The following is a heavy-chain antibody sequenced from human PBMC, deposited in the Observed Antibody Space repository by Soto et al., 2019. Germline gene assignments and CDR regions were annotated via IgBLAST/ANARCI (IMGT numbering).Heavy chain of an antibody. Sequence: QLQLQESGPGLVKPSETLSLTCAVSGGSISGSYYYWGWLRQSPGKGPEWIGSVFYTGLTSYNPSLKRRVYVSVDTSRNQSSLKVSGVSAADTAVYYCATSQKGYNWNYFDHWGQGALVAVSS. CDR1: GGSISGSYYY. D-gene: IGHD1-20*01. J-gene: IGHJ4*02. CDR2: VFYTGLT. CDR3: ATSQKGYNWNYFDH. V-gene: IGHV4-39*01.